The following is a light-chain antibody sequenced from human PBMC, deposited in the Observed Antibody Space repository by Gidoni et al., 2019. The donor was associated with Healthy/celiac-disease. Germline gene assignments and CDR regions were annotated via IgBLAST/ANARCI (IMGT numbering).Light chain of an antibody. Sequence: DIQMTQSPSSLSASVGGRVTITCQASQDISKYLNWYQQKPGKAPKLLIYDASNFETGVPSRFSGSGSGTDFTFTISSLQPEDIATYYCQPYDNLPLTFGGWTKVEIK. J-gene: IGKJ4*01. CDR3: QPYDNLPLT. CDR1: QDISKY. CDR2: DAS. V-gene: IGKV1-33*01.